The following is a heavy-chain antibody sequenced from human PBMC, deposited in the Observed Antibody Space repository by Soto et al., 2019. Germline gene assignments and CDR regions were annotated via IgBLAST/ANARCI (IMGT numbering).Heavy chain of an antibody. CDR3: ARVDYGDSVYDY. Sequence: QVQLVESGGGVVQPGRSLRLSCAASGFTFSDFPIHWVRQAPGKGLEWVAIILYDGTNDYYADSVKGRFTISRDNSKNEVYLQMTSLRPEDTALYYCARVDYGDSVYDYWGQGTLVTVSS. CDR2: ILYDGTND. CDR1: GFTFSDFP. J-gene: IGHJ4*02. V-gene: IGHV3-30*04. D-gene: IGHD4-17*01.